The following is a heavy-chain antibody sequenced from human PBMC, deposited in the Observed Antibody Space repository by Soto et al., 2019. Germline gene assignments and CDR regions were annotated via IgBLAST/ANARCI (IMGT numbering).Heavy chain of an antibody. V-gene: IGHV3-21*01. CDR2: ISSSSSYI. CDR1: VFTFSIYS. CDR3: ARWGYSSPSRRGYYLEH. J-gene: IGHJ4*02. D-gene: IGHD6-6*01. Sequence: VRRSXAPSVFTFSIYSMNWFLDSRLKWLEWVSSISSSSSYIYYAYSVKGRLTISRDNAKKSLYLQMNSLRAEDTAVYYCARWGYSSPSRRGYYLEHWGQRTLVNV.